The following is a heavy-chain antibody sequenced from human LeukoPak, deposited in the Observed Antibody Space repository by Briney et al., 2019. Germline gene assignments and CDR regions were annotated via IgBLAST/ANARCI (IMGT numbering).Heavy chain of an antibody. J-gene: IGHJ6*03. CDR3: ARADTSTYYGSGRHHYYYYYYMDV. D-gene: IGHD3-10*01. Sequence: GGSLRLSCAASGFTVSSNYMSWVRQAPGKGLEWVSVIYSGGSTYYADSVKGRFTISRDNSKNTLYLQMNSLRAEDTAVYYCARADTSTYYGSGRHHYYYYYYMDVWGKGTTVTVSS. CDR2: IYSGGST. V-gene: IGHV3-66*02. CDR1: GFTVSSNY.